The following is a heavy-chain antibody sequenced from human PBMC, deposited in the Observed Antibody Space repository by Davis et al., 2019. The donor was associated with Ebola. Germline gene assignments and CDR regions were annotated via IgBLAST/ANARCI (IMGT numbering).Heavy chain of an antibody. CDR3: ARQPHDYSIRIDY. CDR2: IDPSDSYT. V-gene: IGHV5-10-1*01. J-gene: IGHJ4*02. CDR1: GYSFTSYW. D-gene: IGHD4-11*01. Sequence: GESLKISCKGSGYSFTSYWISWVRQMPGKGLEWMGTIDPSDSYTNYSPSFQGHVTISADKSISTAYLQWSSLKASDTAMYYCARQPHDYSIRIDYWGQGTLVTVSS.